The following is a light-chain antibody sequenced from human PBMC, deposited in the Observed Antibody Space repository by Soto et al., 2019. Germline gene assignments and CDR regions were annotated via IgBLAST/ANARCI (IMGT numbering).Light chain of an antibody. CDR1: QSVRSN. J-gene: IGKJ5*01. V-gene: IGKV3-15*01. CDR2: GTS. CDR3: QHYNNWTETT. Sequence: IVMTASPATLSKYRGERGALYCWASQSVRSNLAWYQQKPGQAPRLLIYGTSTRATDTPARFRGSGSGTEFTLTISSLQLQNYAFSFCQHYNNWTETTFGQGTRLEIK.